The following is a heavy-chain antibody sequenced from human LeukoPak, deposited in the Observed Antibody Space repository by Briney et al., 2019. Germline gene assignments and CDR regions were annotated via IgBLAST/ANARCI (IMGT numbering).Heavy chain of an antibody. D-gene: IGHD3-10*01. J-gene: IGHJ4*02. Sequence: SETLSLTCTVSGYSISSGYYWGWIRQPPGKGLEWIGSVDHSGGSYYNPSLKSRVSISVDTSKNQISLKLSSVTAADTAAYYRASPLGIISMVRGVIAPDYWGQGTLVTVSS. CDR3: ASPLGIISMVRGVIAPDY. CDR1: GYSISSGYY. CDR2: VDHSGGS. V-gene: IGHV4-38-2*02.